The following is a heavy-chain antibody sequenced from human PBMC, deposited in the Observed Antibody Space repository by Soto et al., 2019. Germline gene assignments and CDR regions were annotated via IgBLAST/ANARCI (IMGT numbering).Heavy chain of an antibody. CDR1: GGSISSYY. Sequence: SETLSLTCTVSGGSISSYYWSWIRQPAGKGLEWIGRIYTSGSTNYNPSLKSRVTMSVDTSKNKFSLKLSSVTAADTAVSYCARGRGSSSWYVRHGADVVYYYYYGMDVWGQGNTVTVS. J-gene: IGHJ6*02. D-gene: IGHD6-13*01. CDR3: ARGRGSSSWYVRHGADVVYYYYYGMDV. V-gene: IGHV4-4*07. CDR2: IYTSGST.